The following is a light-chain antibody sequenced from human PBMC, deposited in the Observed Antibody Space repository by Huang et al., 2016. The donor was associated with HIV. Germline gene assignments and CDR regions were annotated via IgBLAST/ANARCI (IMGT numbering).Light chain of an antibody. J-gene: IGKJ1*01. CDR3: QQYNNGPET. CDR1: QGVSNN. CDR2: GTS. V-gene: IGKV3-15*01. Sequence: EIVMTQSPATLSVSPGERATLSCRASQGVSNNLAWYQQKPGQPPRLLIYGTSTRATGIPARFRGSGSETEFTLTINSLQSEDFAVYYCQQYNNGPETFGQGSRVEIK.